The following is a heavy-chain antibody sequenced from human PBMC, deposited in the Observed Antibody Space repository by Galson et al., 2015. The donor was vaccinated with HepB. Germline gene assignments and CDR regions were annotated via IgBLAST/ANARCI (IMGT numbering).Heavy chain of an antibody. CDR3: ARYYDFWSGYYFGSWNYGMDV. CDR2: INSDGSST. CDR1: GFTFSSYW. D-gene: IGHD3-3*01. J-gene: IGHJ6*02. V-gene: IGHV3-74*01. Sequence: SLRLSCAASGFTFSSYWMHWVRQAPGKGLVWVSRINSDGSSTSYADSVKGRFTISRDNAKNTLYLQMNSLRAEDTAVYYCARYYDFWSGYYFGSWNYGMDVWGQGTTVTVSS.